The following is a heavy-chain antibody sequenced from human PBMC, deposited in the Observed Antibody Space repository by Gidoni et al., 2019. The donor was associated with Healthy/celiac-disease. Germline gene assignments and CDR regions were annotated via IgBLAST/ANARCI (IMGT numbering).Heavy chain of an antibody. D-gene: IGHD1-26*01. V-gene: IGHV3-21*01. J-gene: IGHJ6*02. Sequence: EVQLVESGGGLVKPGGSLRLSCAASGFPFSSYSMNWVRQAPGKGLEWVSSSSSSSSYIYYADSVKGRFTISRDNAKNSLYLQMNSLRAEDTAVYYCARVGGSYLNYYGMDVWGQGTTVTVSS. CDR2: SSSSSSYI. CDR3: ARVGGSYLNYYGMDV. CDR1: GFPFSSYS.